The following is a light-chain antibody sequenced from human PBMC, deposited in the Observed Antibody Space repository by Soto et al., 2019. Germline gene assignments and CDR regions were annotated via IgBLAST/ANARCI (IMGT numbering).Light chain of an antibody. J-gene: IGKJ1*01. CDR3: QQYNGYSRA. CDR2: RAS. CDR1: QSISDW. V-gene: IGKV1-5*03. Sequence: DIQMTQSLSTLSASIGDSVTITCRASQSISDWLAWYQQKPGKAPKLLIYRASNLESGVPSRFSGSGSGTEFTLTISSLQPDDFATYYCQQYNGYSRAFGQGTKVEFK.